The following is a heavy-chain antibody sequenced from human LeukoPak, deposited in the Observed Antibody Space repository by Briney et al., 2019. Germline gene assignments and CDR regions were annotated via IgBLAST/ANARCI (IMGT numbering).Heavy chain of an antibody. D-gene: IGHD2-2*01. CDR3: ARGSCSSSSCYERLNGLDV. Sequence: PGGSLRLSCAASGFTFSNYDIHWVRQVTGKGLEWVSAFHTAGDAHYSGSVKGRFATSRENAKYSFYLQMNNLRAGDTALYYCARGSCSSSSCYERLNGLDVWGQGTPVTVSS. CDR1: GFTFSNYD. CDR2: FHTAGDA. V-gene: IGHV3-13*01. J-gene: IGHJ6*02.